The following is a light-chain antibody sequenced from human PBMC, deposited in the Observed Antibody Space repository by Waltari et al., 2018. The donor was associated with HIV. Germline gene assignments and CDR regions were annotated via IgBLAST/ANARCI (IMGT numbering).Light chain of an antibody. CDR1: QTVHRH. J-gene: IGKJ1*01. CDR2: AAS. CDR3: QQSYSSSWT. Sequence: DIQMTQSPSSLSASVGDRVSITCRASQTVHRHLNWYQQRPGKVPKLLIYAASSLQSGVPSRFSGSGSGTDFTLTISSLQPEDFATYYCQQSYSSSWTFGQGTKVEV. V-gene: IGKV1-39*01.